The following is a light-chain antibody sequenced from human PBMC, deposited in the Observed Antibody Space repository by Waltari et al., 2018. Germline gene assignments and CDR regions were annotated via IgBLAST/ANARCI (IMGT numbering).Light chain of an antibody. CDR3: QQSYRTAALT. CDR2: AAS. V-gene: IGKV1-39*01. CDR1: QSINSY. J-gene: IGKJ4*01. Sequence: DIQMTQSPSSLSASVGYRVTSTCRASQSINSYLIWYQQKPGKAPKLLIYAASNLQSGVPSRFSGSESGTDFTLTISSLQPEDFATYYCQQSYRTAALTFGGGTKVEIK.